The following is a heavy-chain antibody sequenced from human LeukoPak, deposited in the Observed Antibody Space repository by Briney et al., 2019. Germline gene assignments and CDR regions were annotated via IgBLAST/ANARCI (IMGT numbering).Heavy chain of an antibody. CDR1: GYSINSGHY. Sequence: SETLSLTCTVSGYSINSGHYWGWIRPPPGKRLEWIGSIYYSVNTYYNPTLKSRITISVDTSKNQFSLNLTSVTAADAAVYYCARDLGYSGFDWAPWGQGTLVTVSS. D-gene: IGHD5-12*01. J-gene: IGHJ5*02. CDR2: IYYSVNT. CDR3: ARDLGYSGFDWAP. V-gene: IGHV4-38-2*02.